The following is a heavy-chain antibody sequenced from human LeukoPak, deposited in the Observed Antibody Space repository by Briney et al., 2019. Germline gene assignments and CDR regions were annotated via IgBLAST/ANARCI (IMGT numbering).Heavy chain of an antibody. CDR3: AKVGLGYCSSTSCPFDY. D-gene: IGHD2-2*01. V-gene: IGHV3-23*01. CDR2: ISGSGGST. CDR1: GFTFSSYA. Sequence: GGSLRLSCAASGFTFSSYAMSWVRQAPGKGLEWVSAISGSGGSTYYADSVKGWFTISRDNSKNTLYLQMNSLRAEDTAVYYCAKVGLGYCSSTSCPFDYWGQGTLVTVSS. J-gene: IGHJ4*02.